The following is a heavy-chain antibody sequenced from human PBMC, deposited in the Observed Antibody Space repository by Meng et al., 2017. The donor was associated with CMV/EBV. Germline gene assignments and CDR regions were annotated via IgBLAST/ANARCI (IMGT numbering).Heavy chain of an antibody. CDR1: GYTLTSYG. D-gene: IGHD3-10*01. CDR2: ISAYNGNT. V-gene: IGHV1-18*01. J-gene: IGHJ5*02. CDR3: ARNYYGSGSWFDP. Sequence: VQQVPPGTELKKPGASVKLSCKSSGYTLTSYGISWVRQAPGQGLEWMGWISAYNGNTNYAQKLQGRATMTTDTSTSTAYMELRSLRSDDTAVYYCARNYYGSGSWFDPWGQGTLVTVFS.